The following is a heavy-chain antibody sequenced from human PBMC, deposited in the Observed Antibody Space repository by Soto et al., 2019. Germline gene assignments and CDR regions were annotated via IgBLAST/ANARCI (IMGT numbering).Heavy chain of an antibody. J-gene: IGHJ4*02. CDR3: ARDRGDPYDCVIDH. CDR1: GFTFTTYI. CDR2: ISSNSYYI. V-gene: IGHV3-21*01. Sequence: GGSLXLSCAVSGFTFTTYIMNWVRQAPGKGLEWVSSISSNSYYIYYADSVKGRLAISRDSAQNSLYLQMNSLRVEDTAMYYCARDRGDPYDCVIDHWGQGTLFTVSS. D-gene: IGHD2-21*02.